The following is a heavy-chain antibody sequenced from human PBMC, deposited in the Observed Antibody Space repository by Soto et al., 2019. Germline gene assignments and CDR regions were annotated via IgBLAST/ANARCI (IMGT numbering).Heavy chain of an antibody. CDR1: GFTFSSYG. CDR3: AKGAQGIAAAENYGMDV. J-gene: IGHJ6*02. V-gene: IGHV3-30*18. D-gene: IGHD6-13*01. CDR2: ISYDGSNK. Sequence: GGSLRLSCAASGFTFSSYGMHWVRQAPGKGLEWVAAISYDGSNKYYADSVKGRFTISRDNSKNTLYLQMNSLRAEDTVVYYCAKGAQGIAAAENYGMDVWGQGTTVTVSS.